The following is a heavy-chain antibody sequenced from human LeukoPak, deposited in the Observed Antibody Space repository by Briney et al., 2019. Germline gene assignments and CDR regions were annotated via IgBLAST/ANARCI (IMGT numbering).Heavy chain of an antibody. CDR2: MNPNSGNT. CDR1: GYTFTSYD. CDR3: ARAPGYCSSTSCYDYYYYGMDV. Sequence: ASVKVSCKASGYTFTSYDINWVRQATGQGLEWMGWMNPNSGNTGYAQKFQGRVTMTRNTSISTAYMELSSLRSEDTAVYYCARAPGYCSSTSCYDYYYYGMDVWGQGTTVTVSS. J-gene: IGHJ6*02. V-gene: IGHV1-8*01. D-gene: IGHD2-2*01.